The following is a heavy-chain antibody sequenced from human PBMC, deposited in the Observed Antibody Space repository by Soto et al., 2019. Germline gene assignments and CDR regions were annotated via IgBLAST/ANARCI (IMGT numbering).Heavy chain of an antibody. J-gene: IGHJ4*02. CDR1: GFSLSSTRVD. CDR2: IFWDDDK. Sequence: QSTLKESGPTLVKPTQTLTLTCHFSGFSLSSTRVDVGWIRQPPGKALEWLALIFWDDDKRYSPFLKTRLTITKDTSKNQVVLTITNMEPVDTATYFCAHSVVAGLGYYFDYWGQGTLVTVSS. D-gene: IGHD6-19*01. CDR3: AHSVVAGLGYYFDY. V-gene: IGHV2-5*02.